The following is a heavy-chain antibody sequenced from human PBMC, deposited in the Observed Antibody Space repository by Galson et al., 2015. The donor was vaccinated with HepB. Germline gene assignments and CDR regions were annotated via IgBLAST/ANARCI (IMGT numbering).Heavy chain of an antibody. CDR1: GGSISSGSYY. J-gene: IGHJ6*02. CDR3: ARDLIVGATEIHYYYYYGMDV. V-gene: IGHV4-61*02. CDR2: IYTSGST. Sequence: TLSLTCTVSGGSISSGSYYWSWIRQPAGKGLEWIGRIYTSGSTNYNPSLESRVTISVDTSKNQFSLKLSSVTAADTAVYYCARDLIVGATEIHYYYYYGMDVWGQGTTVTVSS. D-gene: IGHD1-26*01.